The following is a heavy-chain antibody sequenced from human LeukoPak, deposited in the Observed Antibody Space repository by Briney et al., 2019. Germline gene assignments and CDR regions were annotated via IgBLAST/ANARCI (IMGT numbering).Heavy chain of an antibody. CDR2: VYYTGTT. CDR1: GGSISSRNYY. CDR3: ARRVSVAVTNFFDY. D-gene: IGHD6-19*01. Sequence: PSETLSLTCTVSGGSISSRNYYWGWIRQPPGRGLEWIGGVYYTGTTYSNPSLKTRATISVDTSKNQFSLRLSSVTAADRPVYYCARRVSVAVTNFFDYWGQGTLVTVSS. J-gene: IGHJ4*02. V-gene: IGHV4-39*01.